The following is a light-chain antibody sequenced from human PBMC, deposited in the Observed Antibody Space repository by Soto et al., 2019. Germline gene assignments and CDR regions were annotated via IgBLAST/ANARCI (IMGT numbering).Light chain of an antibody. CDR2: GAS. V-gene: IGKV3-15*01. Sequence: EIVMTQSPATLSVSPGERVTFSCRASQNVYNKLAWYQHKPGQAPRLLIYGASTRATGIPARFSGSGSGTEFTLTISSLQSEDFAVYYCQQYNNWPPTTFGQGTRLEIK. J-gene: IGKJ5*01. CDR3: QQYNNWPPTT. CDR1: QNVYNK.